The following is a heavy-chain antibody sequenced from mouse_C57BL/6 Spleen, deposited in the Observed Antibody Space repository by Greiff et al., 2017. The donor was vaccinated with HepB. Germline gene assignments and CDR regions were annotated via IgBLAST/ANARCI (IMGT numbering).Heavy chain of an antibody. CDR1: GYSFTGYY. CDR2: INPSTGGT. CDR3: ARGSKDAMDY. V-gene: IGHV1-42*01. D-gene: IGHD1-3*01. Sequence: EVQLQQSGPELVKPGASVKISCKASGYSFTGYYMNWVKQSPEKSLEWIGEINPSTGGTTYNQKFKAKATLTVDKSSSTAYMQLKSLTSEDSAVYYCARGSKDAMDYWGQGTSVTVSS. J-gene: IGHJ4*01.